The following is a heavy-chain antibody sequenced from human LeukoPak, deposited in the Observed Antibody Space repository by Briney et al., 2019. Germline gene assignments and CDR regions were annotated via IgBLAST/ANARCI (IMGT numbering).Heavy chain of an antibody. CDR2: IYHSGST. CDR3: ARWPGFDY. CDR1: GGSISSGGYS. V-gene: IGHV4-30-2*01. Sequence: SQTLSLTCAVSGGSISSGGYSWSWIRQPPGKGLEWIGYIYHSGSTYYNPSLKSRVTISVDRSKNQFSLKLSSVTAADTAVYYCARWPGFDYWGQGTLVTVSS. J-gene: IGHJ4*02.